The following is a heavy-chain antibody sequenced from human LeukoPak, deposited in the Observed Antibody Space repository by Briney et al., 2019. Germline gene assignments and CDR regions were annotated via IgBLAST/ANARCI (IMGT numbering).Heavy chain of an antibody. CDR2: IIPIFGTA. CDR1: GGTFSSYA. D-gene: IGHD2-2*01. J-gene: IGHJ5*02. Sequence: SVKVSCKASGGTFSSYAISWVRQAPGQGLEWMGGIIPIFGTANYAQKFQGRVTITADESTSTAYMELSSLRSEDTAVYYCARQNSALGYCSSTSCYRWFDPWGQGTPVTVSS. V-gene: IGHV1-69*13. CDR3: ARQNSALGYCSSTSCYRWFDP.